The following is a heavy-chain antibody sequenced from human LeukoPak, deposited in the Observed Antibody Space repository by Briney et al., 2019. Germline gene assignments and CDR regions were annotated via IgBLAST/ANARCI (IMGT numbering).Heavy chain of an antibody. CDR2: ISYDGSNK. V-gene: IGHV3-30*04. CDR3: ARGATTGYYPY. CDR1: GFTFSSYA. J-gene: IGHJ4*02. Sequence: PGRSLRLSCAASGFTFSSYAMHWVRQAPGKGLEWVGVISYDGSNKYYADSVKGRFTISRDNSKNTLYLQMNSLTAEDTAVYYCARGATTGYYPYWGQGTLVTVSS. D-gene: IGHD3-9*01.